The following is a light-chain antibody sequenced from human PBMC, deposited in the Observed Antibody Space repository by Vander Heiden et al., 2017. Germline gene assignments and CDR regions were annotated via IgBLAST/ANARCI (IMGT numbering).Light chain of an antibody. V-gene: IGLV2-11*01. J-gene: IGLJ3*02. Sequence: QSALTQPRSVSRSPGQSVTISCTGTSSDVGGYNYVSWYHQHPGKAPKLMIYDVSKRPSGVPDRFSGSKSGNTASLTISGLQAEDEADYYCCSYAGSYTFAWVFGGGTKLTVL. CDR3: CSYAGSYTFAWV. CDR2: DVS. CDR1: SSDVGGYNY.